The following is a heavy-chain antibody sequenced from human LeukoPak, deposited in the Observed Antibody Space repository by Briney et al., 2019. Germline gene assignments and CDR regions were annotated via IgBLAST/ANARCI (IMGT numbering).Heavy chain of an antibody. Sequence: PGGSLRLSCAASGFTVSSNYMSWVRQAPGKGLEWVSVIYSGGSTYYADSVKGRFTISRDNSKNTLYLQMNSLRAEDTAVYYCARVRWLQFVTVDYWGQGTLVTVSS. D-gene: IGHD5-24*01. V-gene: IGHV3-53*05. CDR1: GFTVSSNY. CDR2: IYSGGST. CDR3: ARVRWLQFVTVDY. J-gene: IGHJ4*02.